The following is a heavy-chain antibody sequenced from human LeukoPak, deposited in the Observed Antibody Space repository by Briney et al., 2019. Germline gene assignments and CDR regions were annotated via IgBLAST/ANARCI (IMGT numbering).Heavy chain of an antibody. V-gene: IGHV3-48*04. CDR2: ISSGGSPM. Sequence: PGGSLRLSCAASGFTFSSYSMNWIRQSPGKGLEWVAYISSGGSPMYYVDSVKGRSTISRDNAKNSLYLEVHSLRAEDTAVYYCVRDSHYYDTSDPKYRLDYWGQGTLVTVSS. CDR1: GFTFSSYS. D-gene: IGHD3-22*01. J-gene: IGHJ4*02. CDR3: VRDSHYYDTSDPKYRLDY.